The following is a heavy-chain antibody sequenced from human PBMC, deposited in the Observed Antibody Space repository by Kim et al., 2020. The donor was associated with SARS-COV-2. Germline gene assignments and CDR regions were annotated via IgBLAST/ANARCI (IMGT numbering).Heavy chain of an antibody. Sequence: VKGRVTTSRDKAKNTLYLQMNSLRAENTAVYYCARRSYFVILTGYYILDYWGQGTLVTVSS. CDR3: ARRSYFVILTGYYILDY. D-gene: IGHD3-9*01. J-gene: IGHJ4*02. V-gene: IGHV3-11*01.